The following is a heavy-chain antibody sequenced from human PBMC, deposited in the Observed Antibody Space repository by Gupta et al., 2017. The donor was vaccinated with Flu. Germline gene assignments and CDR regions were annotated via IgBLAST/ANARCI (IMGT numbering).Heavy chain of an antibody. Sequence: GTFSSHGISWLRQAPGQGLEWMAGIIPRFNRRSCAQKVQGRVTITADEASSTAYRELSSLRSEDTATYYCARARTSSEAPMYYFDSGGQGTLVTVSS. J-gene: IGHJ4*02. V-gene: IGHV1-69*01. D-gene: IGHD6-6*01. CDR2: IIPRFNRR. CDR3: ARARTSSEAPMYYFDS. CDR1: GTFSSHG.